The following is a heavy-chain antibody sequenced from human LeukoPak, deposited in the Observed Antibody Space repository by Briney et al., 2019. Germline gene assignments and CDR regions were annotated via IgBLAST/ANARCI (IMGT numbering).Heavy chain of an antibody. V-gene: IGHV1-2*06. CDR1: GYTFTGYY. CDR2: INPNSGDT. Sequence: ASVKVSCKAAGYTFTGYYMHWVRQAPGQGLEWMGRINPNSGDTNYAQKFQGRVTMTRDTSITTAYMELSSLKSDDTAVYYCARVCSGGICYSDNWLDPWGQGTQVTVSS. CDR3: ARVCSGGICYSDNWLDP. D-gene: IGHD2-15*01. J-gene: IGHJ5*02.